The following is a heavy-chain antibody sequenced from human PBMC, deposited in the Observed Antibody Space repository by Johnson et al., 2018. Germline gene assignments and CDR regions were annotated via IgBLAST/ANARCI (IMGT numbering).Heavy chain of an antibody. CDR3: AKDNNWNYAYYYYGMDV. J-gene: IGHJ6*02. D-gene: IGHD1-7*01. CDR1: GFPFSSYG. V-gene: IGHV3-30*18. CDR2: LSYDGNNK. Sequence: VQLVESGGGVVQPGRSLRLSCAASGFPFSSYGMHWVRQAPGKGLEWVAVLSYDGNNKYYADSVKGRFTISRDNSKNTLYLQMNSLRAEDTAVYYCAKDNNWNYAYYYYGMDVWGQGTTVTVSS.